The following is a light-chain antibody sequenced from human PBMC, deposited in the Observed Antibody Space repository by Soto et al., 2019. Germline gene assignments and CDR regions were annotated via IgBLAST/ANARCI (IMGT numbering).Light chain of an antibody. Sequence: QSVLTQPPSASGTPGQRVTISCSGGSSNIVINTVNWYQQLPGTAPKLLIYTNNQRPSGVPDRFSGSKSGTSASLAISGLQSEDEADYYCAAWDNSPDTPVFGGGTKLTVL. CDR3: AAWDNSPDTPV. CDR1: SSNIVINT. J-gene: IGLJ3*02. CDR2: TNN. V-gene: IGLV1-44*01.